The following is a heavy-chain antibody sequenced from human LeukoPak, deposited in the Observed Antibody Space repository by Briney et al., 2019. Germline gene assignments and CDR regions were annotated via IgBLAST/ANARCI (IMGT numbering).Heavy chain of an antibody. J-gene: IGHJ4*02. V-gene: IGHV1-8*01. CDR3: ARSVAGQGY. CDR1: GYTFSSFD. CDR2: INPNSDTT. Sequence: ASVKVSCKASGYTFSSFDINWVRQATGQGLEWMGWINPNSDTTVYGQRFQGRLTLTTNTSTSTAYMELRSLTSDDTAVYYCARSVAGQGYWGQGTLVTVSS. D-gene: IGHD6-19*01.